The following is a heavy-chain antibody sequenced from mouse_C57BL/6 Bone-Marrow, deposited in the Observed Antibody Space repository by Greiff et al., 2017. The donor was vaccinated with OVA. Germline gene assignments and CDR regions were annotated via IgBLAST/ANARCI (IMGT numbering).Heavy chain of an antibody. V-gene: IGHV1-80*01. D-gene: IGHD2-1*01. CDR1: GYAFSSYW. CDR2: IYPGDGDT. Sequence: VQLQQSGAELVKPGASVKISCKASGYAFSSYWMNWVKQRPGKGLEWIGQIYPGDGDTNYNGKFKGKATLTADKSSSTAYMQLSSLTSEDSAVYFCARGGDYGNYCDYWGQGTTLTVSS. J-gene: IGHJ2*01. CDR3: ARGGDYGNYCDY.